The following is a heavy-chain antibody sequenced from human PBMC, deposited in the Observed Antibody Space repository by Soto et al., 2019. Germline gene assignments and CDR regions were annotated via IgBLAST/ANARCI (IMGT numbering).Heavy chain of an antibody. Sequence: QVQLQQWGAGLLKPSETLSLTCAVYGGSFGGYYWSWIRQPPGKGLEWIGEINHSGSTNYNPSLKSRVTISVDTSKNQFSLKLSSVTAADTAVYYCAGSLSVPNAFDIWGQGTMVTVSS. V-gene: IGHV4-34*01. CDR1: GGSFGGYY. CDR2: INHSGST. J-gene: IGHJ3*02. CDR3: AGSLSVPNAFDI.